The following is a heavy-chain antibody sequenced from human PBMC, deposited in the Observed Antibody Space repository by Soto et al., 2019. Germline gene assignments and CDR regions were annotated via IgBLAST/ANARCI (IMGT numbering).Heavy chain of an antibody. CDR2: ISSSGSTI. CDR3: ARDRGGSSSATRGWFDP. V-gene: IGHV3-48*03. J-gene: IGHJ5*02. Sequence: EVQLVESGGGLVQPGGSLRLSCTASGFTFSSYEMNWVRQAPGKGLEWVSYISSSGSTIYYADSVNGRFTISRDNAKNPLYLQVNCLRAEDTAVYYFARDRGGSSSATRGWFDPWGQGALVTVAA. CDR1: GFTFSSYE. D-gene: IGHD6-6*01.